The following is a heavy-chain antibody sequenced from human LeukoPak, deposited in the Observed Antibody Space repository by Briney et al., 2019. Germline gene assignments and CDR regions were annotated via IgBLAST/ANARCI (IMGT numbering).Heavy chain of an antibody. J-gene: IGHJ3*02. V-gene: IGHV3-21*01. Sequence: PGGSLRLSCAASGFTFSSYSMNWVRQAPGKGLEWVSSISSSSSYIYYADSVKGRFTISRDNAKNSLYLQMNSLRAEDTAVYYCARASYCGGDCSDAFDIWGQGTMVTVSS. CDR2: ISSSSSYI. D-gene: IGHD2-21*02. CDR3: ARASYCGGDCSDAFDI. CDR1: GFTFSSYS.